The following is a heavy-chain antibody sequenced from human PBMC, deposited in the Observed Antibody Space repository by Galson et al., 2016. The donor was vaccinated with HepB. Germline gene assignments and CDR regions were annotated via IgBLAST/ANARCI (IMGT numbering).Heavy chain of an antibody. CDR2: INPNSGGT. CDR1: GYTFTSYY. J-gene: IGHJ5*02. CDR3: ARLRKVGGDKGVFDP. D-gene: IGHD2-21*01. Sequence: SVKVSCKASGYTFTSYYMHWVRQAPGQGLEWMGWINPNSGGTNYAQKFQGRVTMTRDTSISTAYMELSRLRSDDTAVYYCARLRKVGGDKGVFDPWGQGTLVTVSS. V-gene: IGHV1-2*02.